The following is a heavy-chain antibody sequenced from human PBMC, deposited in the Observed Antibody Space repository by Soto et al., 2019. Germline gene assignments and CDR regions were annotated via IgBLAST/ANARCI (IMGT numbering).Heavy chain of an antibody. V-gene: IGHV3-48*01. J-gene: IGHJ4*02. Sequence: GGSLRLSCAASGFTFSSYSMNWVRQAPGKGLEWVSYISSSSTIYYADSVKGRFTISRDNAKNSLYLQMNSLRAEDTAVYYCAKDYYVPRSPEFDFWAQETLV. D-gene: IGHD3-10*02. CDR2: ISSSSTI. CDR3: AKDYYVPRSPEFDF. CDR1: GFTFSSYS.